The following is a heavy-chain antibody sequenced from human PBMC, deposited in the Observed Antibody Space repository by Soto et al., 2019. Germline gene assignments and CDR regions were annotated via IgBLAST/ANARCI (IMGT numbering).Heavy chain of an antibody. V-gene: IGHV4-31*03. CDR2: IYYSRST. CDR3: ARGGNGYCSSTSCPTDAFDI. Sequence: SETLSLTCTVSGGSISSGGYCWSWIRPHPGKGIEWLGYIYYSRSTYYNQSLKSRVTISVDTSKNQFSLKLSSVTAADTAVYYCARGGNGYCSSTSCPTDAFDIWGQGTMVS. J-gene: IGHJ3*02. CDR1: GGSISSGGYC. D-gene: IGHD2-2*03.